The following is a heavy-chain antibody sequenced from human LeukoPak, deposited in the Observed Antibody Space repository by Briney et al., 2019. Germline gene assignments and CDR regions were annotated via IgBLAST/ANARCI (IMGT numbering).Heavy chain of an antibody. J-gene: IGHJ4*02. D-gene: IGHD6-19*01. CDR3: AKVPLPGIAVAGTEFDY. V-gene: IGHV3-9*01. CDR1: GFTFDDYA. Sequence: GGSLRLSCAASGFTFDDYAMHWVRQAPGKGLEWVSGISWNSGSIGYADSVKGRFTISRDNAKNSLYLQMNSLRAEDTALYYCAKVPLPGIAVAGTEFDYWGQGTLVTVSS. CDR2: ISWNSGSI.